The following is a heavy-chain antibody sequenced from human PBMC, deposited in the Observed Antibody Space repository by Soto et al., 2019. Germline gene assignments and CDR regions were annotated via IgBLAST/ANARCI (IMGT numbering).Heavy chain of an antibody. V-gene: IGHV4-59*08. J-gene: IGHJ4*02. CDR1: GDSIGTHY. D-gene: IGHD2-21*02. CDR3: ARHLPYCGGDCYSLDY. Sequence: PSETLSLTCTISGDSIGTHYWSWIRQPPEKGLEWIGYIYYTGSTKFSPSLKSRVTISVDTSKNQFSLNLSSVTAADTAMYYCARHLPYCGGDCYSLDYWGQGTLVTVSS. CDR2: IYYTGST.